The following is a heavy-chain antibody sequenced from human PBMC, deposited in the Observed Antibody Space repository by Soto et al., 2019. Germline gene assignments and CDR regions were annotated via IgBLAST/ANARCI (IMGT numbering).Heavy chain of an antibody. V-gene: IGHV1-3*01. J-gene: IGHJ3*02. CDR3: ASPAARHCSSTSCYIGAFDI. CDR2: INAGNGNT. Sequence: ASVKVSCTASGYTFTSYAMHWVRQAPGQRLEWMGWINAGNGNTKYSQKFQGRVTITRDTSASTAYMELSSLRSEDTAVYYCASPAARHCSSTSCYIGAFDIWGQGTMVTVS. D-gene: IGHD2-2*02. CDR1: GYTFTSYA.